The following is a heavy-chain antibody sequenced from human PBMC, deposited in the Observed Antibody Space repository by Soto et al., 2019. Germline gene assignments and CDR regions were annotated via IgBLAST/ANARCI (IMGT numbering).Heavy chain of an antibody. CDR2: ISSNGGST. V-gene: IGHV3-64*01. Sequence: PGGSLRLSCAASGFTFSSYAMHWVRQAPGKGLEYVSAISSNGGSTYYANSVKGRFTISRDNSKNTLHLQMNSLRAEDTAVYYCARDRRRADYYYMDVWGKGTTVTVSS. CDR3: ARDRRRADYYYMDV. CDR1: GFTFSSYA. J-gene: IGHJ6*03.